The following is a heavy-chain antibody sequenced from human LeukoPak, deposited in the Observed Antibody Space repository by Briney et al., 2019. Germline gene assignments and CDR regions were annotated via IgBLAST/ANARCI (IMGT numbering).Heavy chain of an antibody. CDR3: ARGLYYYDSSGYYHDPEPAFDI. J-gene: IGHJ3*02. V-gene: IGHV4-59*12. D-gene: IGHD3-22*01. Sequence: SETLSLTCSVSGGSISSYYWSWIRQPPGKGLEWIGYIYYSGSTNYNPSLKSRVTISVDTSKNQFSLKLSSVTAADTAVYYCARGLYYYDSSGYYHDPEPAFDIWGQGTMVTVSS. CDR2: IYYSGST. CDR1: GGSISSYY.